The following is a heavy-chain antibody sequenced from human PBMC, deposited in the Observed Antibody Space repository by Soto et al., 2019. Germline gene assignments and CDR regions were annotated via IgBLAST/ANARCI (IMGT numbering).Heavy chain of an antibody. D-gene: IGHD6-13*01. CDR3: AREAAAATYPANWFDP. CDR2: ITPSGDST. J-gene: IGHJ5*02. CDR1: GYTFISYY. V-gene: IGHV1-46*01. Sequence: ASVKVSCKASGYTFISYYIHWVRQAPGQGLEWMGVITPSGDSTTYAHNFQGRVTLATDTSTSTVYMELSSLRSEDTAVYYCAREAAAATYPANWFDPWGQGTLVTVSS.